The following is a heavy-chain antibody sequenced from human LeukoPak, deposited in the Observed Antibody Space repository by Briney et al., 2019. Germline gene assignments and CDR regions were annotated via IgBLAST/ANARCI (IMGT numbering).Heavy chain of an antibody. CDR3: ARDTPPYYDFWSGYYRHFDY. Sequence: GGSLRLSCAASGFTFSSYSMNWVRQAPGKGLEWVSSISSSSSYICYADSVKGRFTISRDNAKNSLYLQMNSLRAEDTAVYYCARDTPPYYDFWSGYYRHFDYWGQGTLVTVSS. D-gene: IGHD3-3*01. CDR2: ISSSSSYI. V-gene: IGHV3-21*01. CDR1: GFTFSSYS. J-gene: IGHJ4*02.